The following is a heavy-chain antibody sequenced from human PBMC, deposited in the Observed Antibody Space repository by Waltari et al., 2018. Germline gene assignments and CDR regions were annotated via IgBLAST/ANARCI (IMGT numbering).Heavy chain of an antibody. V-gene: IGHV4-34*01. Sequence: QVQLQQWGAGLLKPSETLSLTCAVYGGSFSGYYWGWIRQPPGKGLEWMGEINHSGSTNPNPSLKSRVTISVDTSKNQFSLKLSSVTAADTAVYYCARGYDTIDYWGQGTLVTVSS. D-gene: IGHD3-9*01. CDR1: GGSFSGYY. CDR3: ARGYDTIDY. CDR2: INHSGST. J-gene: IGHJ4*02.